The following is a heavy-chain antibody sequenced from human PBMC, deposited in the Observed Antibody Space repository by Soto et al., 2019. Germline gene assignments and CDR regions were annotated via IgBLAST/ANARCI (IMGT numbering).Heavy chain of an antibody. V-gene: IGHV3-72*01. CDR3: VRSWLSGLGGMDV. CDR2: TRNKDHSYTT. CDR1: GFTFSDHY. D-gene: IGHD3-22*01. Sequence: VGSLRLSCAVSGFTFSDHYMDWVRQAPGKGLEWVGRTRNKDHSYTTEYAASVKGRFTISRDDSKNSLHLQMNSLKTEDTAVYYCVRSWLSGLGGMDVCGQRTTVTVSS. J-gene: IGHJ6*02.